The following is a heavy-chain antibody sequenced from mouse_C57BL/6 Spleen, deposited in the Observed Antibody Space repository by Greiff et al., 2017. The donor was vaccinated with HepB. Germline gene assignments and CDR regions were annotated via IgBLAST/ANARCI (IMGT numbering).Heavy chain of an antibody. CDR3: VRPHPVYDGYTLYAMDY. CDR2: IRSKSNNYAT. D-gene: IGHD2-3*01. J-gene: IGHJ4*01. V-gene: IGHV10-1*01. Sequence: EVQLQQSGGGLVQPKGSLKLSCAASGFSFNTYAMNWVRQAPGKGLEWVARIRSKSNNYATYYADSVKDRFTISRDDSESMLYLQMNNLKTEDTAMYYCVRPHPVYDGYTLYAMDYWGQGTSVTVSS. CDR1: GFSFNTYA.